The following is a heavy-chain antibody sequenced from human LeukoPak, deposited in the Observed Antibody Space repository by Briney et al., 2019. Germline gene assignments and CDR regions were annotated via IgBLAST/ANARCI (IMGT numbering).Heavy chain of an antibody. J-gene: IGHJ3*01. CDR2: ISYDGSNK. V-gene: IGHV3-30*03. D-gene: IGHD4-23*01. CDR1: GFTFSSYG. Sequence: PGRSLRLSCAASGFTFSSYGMHWVRQAPGKGLEWVAVISYDGSNKYYADSVKGRFTISRDNSKNTLYLQMNSLRAEDTAVYYCARGGVATAWGAFDVWGQGTMVTVSS. CDR3: ARGGVATAWGAFDV.